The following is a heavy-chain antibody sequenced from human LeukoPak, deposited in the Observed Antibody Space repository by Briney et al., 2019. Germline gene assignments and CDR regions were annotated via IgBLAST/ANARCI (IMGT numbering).Heavy chain of an antibody. D-gene: IGHD3-10*01. J-gene: IGHJ4*02. CDR2: IVGGDGGT. CDR3: AKKIDSGSYPLDY. V-gene: IGHV3-23*01. Sequence: GGTLRLSCAASGFSVSDNGMSWVRQAPGKGLEWVSGIVGGDGGTYYADSVKGRFIISRDNSKSTLYLQMTSLRAEDTGVYYCAKKIDSGSYPLDYWGQGTLVTISS. CDR1: GFSVSDNG.